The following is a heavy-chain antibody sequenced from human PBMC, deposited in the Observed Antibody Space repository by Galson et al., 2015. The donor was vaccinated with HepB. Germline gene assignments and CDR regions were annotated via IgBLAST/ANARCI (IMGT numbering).Heavy chain of an antibody. Sequence: SVKVSCKASGYTLTGYYMHWVRQAPGQGLEWMGWINPNSGGTNYAQKFQGRVTMTRDTSISTAYMELSRLRSDDTAVYYCARDQPCLCSSTSCYVRFDPWGQGTLVTVSS. CDR3: ARDQPCLCSSTSCYVRFDP. J-gene: IGHJ5*02. V-gene: IGHV1-2*02. CDR1: GYTLTGYY. D-gene: IGHD2-2*01. CDR2: INPNSGGT.